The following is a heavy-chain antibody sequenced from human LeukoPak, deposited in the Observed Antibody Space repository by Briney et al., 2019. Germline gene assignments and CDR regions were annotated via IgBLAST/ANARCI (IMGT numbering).Heavy chain of an antibody. Sequence: PGGSLRLSCAASGFTFSSYSMNWVRQAPGKGLEWVSSISSSSSYIYYADSVKGRFTISRDNAKNSLYLQMNSLRAEDTAVYYCARGERYNCNYDVLYYFDYWGQGTLVTVSS. D-gene: IGHD1-7*01. J-gene: IGHJ4*02. CDR3: ARGERYNCNYDVLYYFDY. CDR1: GFTFSSYS. V-gene: IGHV3-21*01. CDR2: ISSSSSYI.